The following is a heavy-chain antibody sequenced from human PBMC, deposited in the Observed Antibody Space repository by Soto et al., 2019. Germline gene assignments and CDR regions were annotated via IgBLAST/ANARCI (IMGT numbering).Heavy chain of an antibody. CDR2: IYYTGST. CDR3: AGQRDYFGMDV. V-gene: IGHV4-39*01. CDR1: GGSISNRDYY. J-gene: IGHJ6*02. Sequence: TDTLSLNCTVPGGSISNRDYYWSWIRQPPGKGLEWIGSIYYTGSTYYNPSLKSRVTISVDTSKNQFSLKLSSVTAADTAVYYCAGQRDYFGMDVWGQGTTVTVSS.